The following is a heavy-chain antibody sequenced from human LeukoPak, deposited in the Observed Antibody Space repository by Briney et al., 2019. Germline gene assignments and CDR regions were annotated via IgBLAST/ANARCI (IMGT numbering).Heavy chain of an antibody. Sequence: PGGSLRLSCAASGFTFNTYGMHWVRQAPGKGLEWVAFIRYDGSNKYYADSVKGRFTISRDNSKNTLFLQMNSLRAEDTAVFSCAKDHSGSGWYFDYWGQGTLVTVSS. CDR1: GFTFNTYG. V-gene: IGHV3-30*02. CDR3: AKDHSGSGWYFDY. CDR2: IRYDGSNK. J-gene: IGHJ4*02. D-gene: IGHD6-19*01.